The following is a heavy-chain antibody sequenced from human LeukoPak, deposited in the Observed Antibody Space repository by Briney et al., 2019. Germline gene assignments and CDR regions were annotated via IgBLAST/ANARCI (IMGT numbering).Heavy chain of an antibody. V-gene: IGHV4-39*02. CDR3: AKRGGYGLIDY. Sequence: SETLSLTCAVYGGSFSGSGYYWGWIRQPPGKGLEWIGSIYSSGSTYYNASLQSRVTISIETSKNHISLRLNSVTAADTAMYYCAKRGGYGLIDYWGQGTLVTVSS. CDR2: IYSSGST. D-gene: IGHD5-12*01. J-gene: IGHJ4*02. CDR1: GGSFSGSGYY.